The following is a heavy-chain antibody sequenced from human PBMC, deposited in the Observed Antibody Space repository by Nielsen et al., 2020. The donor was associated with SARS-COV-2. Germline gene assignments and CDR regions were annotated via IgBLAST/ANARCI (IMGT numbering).Heavy chain of an antibody. CDR3: ARVRVVVVVAATLGPYYFDY. CDR2: ISYDGSNK. J-gene: IGHJ4*02. V-gene: IGHV3-30*04. D-gene: IGHD2-15*01. Sequence: WIRQPPGKGLEWVAVISYDGSNKYYADSVKGRFTISRDNAKNSLYLQMNSLRAEDTAVYYCARVRVVVVVAATLGPYYFDYWGQGTLVTVSS.